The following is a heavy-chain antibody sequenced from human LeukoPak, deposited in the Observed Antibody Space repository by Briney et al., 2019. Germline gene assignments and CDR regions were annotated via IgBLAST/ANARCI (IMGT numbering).Heavy chain of an antibody. CDR3: ARSARLMKGVVEVTALDD. J-gene: IGHJ4*02. D-gene: IGHD3-3*01. V-gene: IGHV3-48*03. Sequence: GGSLRLSCAASGFTFSSYEMNWVRQAPGKGLEWVSYISSSGSTIYYADSVKGRFTISRDNSDNTLYLQMNSLRAEDTAVYYCARSARLMKGVVEVTALDDWGQGTLVTVSS. CDR2: ISSSGSTI. CDR1: GFTFSSYE.